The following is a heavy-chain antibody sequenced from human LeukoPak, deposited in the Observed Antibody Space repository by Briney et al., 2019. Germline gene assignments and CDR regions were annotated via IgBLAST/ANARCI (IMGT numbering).Heavy chain of an antibody. D-gene: IGHD3-10*01. CDR2: IYYTGST. V-gene: IGHV4-59*08. CDR3: ARVSYYGSGSYDY. Sequence: SETLSLTCTVSGGSISSSYWSWIRQPPGKGLEWIGYIYYTGSTNYNPSLNSRITISVDTSKNHFSLKLSSVTAADTAVYYCARVSYYGSGSYDYWGQGTLVTVSS. CDR1: GGSISSSY. J-gene: IGHJ4*02.